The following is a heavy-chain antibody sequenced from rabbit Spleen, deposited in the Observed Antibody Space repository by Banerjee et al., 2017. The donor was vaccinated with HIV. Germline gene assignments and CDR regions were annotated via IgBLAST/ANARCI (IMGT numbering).Heavy chain of an antibody. V-gene: IGHV1S7*01. CDR1: GFTLSSYY. CDR2: IYPITETT. CDR3: AREDVGGSINL. J-gene: IGHJ4*01. Sequence: QLKESGGGLVQPGGSLKLSCKASGFTLSSYYMNWVRQAPGKGLEWIGIIYPITETTYYANWVNGRFTISTDNAQHTVDLQMNSLTAADTATYFCAREDVGGSINLWGPGTLVTVS. D-gene: IGHD1-1*01.